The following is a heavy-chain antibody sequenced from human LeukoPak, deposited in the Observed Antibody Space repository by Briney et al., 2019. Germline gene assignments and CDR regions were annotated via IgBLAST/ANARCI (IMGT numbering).Heavy chain of an antibody. CDR3: AREGRYCSGGSCYHSPTGYYMDV. V-gene: IGHV1-2*02. J-gene: IGHJ6*03. Sequence: ASVKVSCKASGYTFTGYYMHWVRQAPGQGLEWMGWINPNSGGTNYAQKFQGRVTMTRNTSISTAYMELSSLRSEDTAVYYCAREGRYCSGGSCYHSPTGYYMDVWGKGTTVTISS. CDR1: GYTFTGYY. CDR2: INPNSGGT. D-gene: IGHD2-15*01.